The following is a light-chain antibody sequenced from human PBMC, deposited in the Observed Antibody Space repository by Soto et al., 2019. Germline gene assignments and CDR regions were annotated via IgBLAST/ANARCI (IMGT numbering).Light chain of an antibody. V-gene: IGKV1-8*01. CDR1: QGISSY. J-gene: IGKJ3*01. CDR3: QQYYSYPPFT. CDR2: AAS. Sequence: AIRMTQSPSSLSASTGDRVTITCRASQGISSYLAWYQQKPGKAPKLLIYAASTMQSGVPSRFSGSGSGTDFTLTISCLQSKDFATYYCQQYYSYPPFTFGPGTKVDIK.